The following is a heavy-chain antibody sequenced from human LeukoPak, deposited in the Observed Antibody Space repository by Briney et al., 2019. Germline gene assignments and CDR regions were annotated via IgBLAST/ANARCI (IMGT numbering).Heavy chain of an antibody. J-gene: IGHJ3*02. Sequence: GASLKISFKGSGYSFTSYWIGWVRQMPGKGLEWMGIIYPGDSDTRYSPSFQGQVTISADKSISTAYLQWSSLKASDTAMYYCARRPAADAFDIWSQGTMVTVSS. V-gene: IGHV5-51*01. D-gene: IGHD2-2*01. CDR1: GYSFTSYW. CDR2: IYPGDSDT. CDR3: ARRPAADAFDI.